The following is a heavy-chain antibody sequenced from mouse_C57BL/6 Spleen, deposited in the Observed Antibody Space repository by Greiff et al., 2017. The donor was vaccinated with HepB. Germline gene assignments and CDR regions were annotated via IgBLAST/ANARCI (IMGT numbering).Heavy chain of an antibody. CDR3: AGGLRGFAY. CDR1: GYAFSSSW. Sequence: VKLQESGPELVKPGASVKISCKASGYAFSSSWMNWVKQRPGKGLEWIGRIYPGDGDTNYNGKFKGKATLTADKSSSTAYMQLSSLTSEDSAVYFCAGGLRGFAYWGQGTLVTVSA. J-gene: IGHJ3*01. V-gene: IGHV1-82*01. CDR2: IYPGDGDT. D-gene: IGHD2-4*01.